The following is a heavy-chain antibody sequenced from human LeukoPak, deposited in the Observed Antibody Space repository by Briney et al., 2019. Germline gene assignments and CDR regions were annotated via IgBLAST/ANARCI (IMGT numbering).Heavy chain of an antibody. J-gene: IGHJ5*02. CDR3: ARGMGSGWYPRFDP. V-gene: IGHV1-8*03. CDR1: GYTFTSYD. D-gene: IGHD6-19*01. Sequence: ASVKVSCKASGYTFTSYDINWVRQATGQGLEWMGWMNPNSGNTGYAQKFQGRVTITRNTSISTAYMELSSLRSEDTAVYYCARGMGSGWYPRFDPWGQGTLVTVSS. CDR2: MNPNSGNT.